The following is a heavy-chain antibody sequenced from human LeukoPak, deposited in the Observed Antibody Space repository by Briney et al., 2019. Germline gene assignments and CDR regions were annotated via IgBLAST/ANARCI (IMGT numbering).Heavy chain of an antibody. V-gene: IGHV4-38-2*02. CDR2: IYYSGST. J-gene: IGHJ4*02. Sequence: SETLSLTCTVSGYSISNGYYWGWVRQPPGKGLEWIGSIYYSGSTYYNPSLKSRVTISVDTSKNQFSLKLSSVTAADTAVYYCARTTGDYWGQGTLVTVSS. D-gene: IGHD3-9*01. CDR3: ARTTGDY. CDR1: GYSISNGYY.